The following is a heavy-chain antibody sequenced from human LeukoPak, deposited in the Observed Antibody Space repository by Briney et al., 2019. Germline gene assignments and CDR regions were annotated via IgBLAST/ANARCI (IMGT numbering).Heavy chain of an antibody. V-gene: IGHV3-20*04. D-gene: IGHD5-24*01. Sequence: GGSLRLSCAASGFTFYDYGMSWVRQAPGKGLEWVSGSNWNGASKGYADSVKGRFTISRDNAKNSLYLQMNSLRAEDTAVYYCARGRDGYNDWGQGTLVTVSS. CDR2: SNWNGASK. J-gene: IGHJ4*02. CDR3: ARGRDGYND. CDR1: GFTFYDYG.